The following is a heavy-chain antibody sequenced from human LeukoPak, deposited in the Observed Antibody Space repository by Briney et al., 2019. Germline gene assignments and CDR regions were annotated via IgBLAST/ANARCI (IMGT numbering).Heavy chain of an antibody. J-gene: IGHJ6*02. CDR3: ARDRRYSSSWYVRLYYYYYGMDV. CDR2: ISAYNGNT. V-gene: IGHV1-18*01. D-gene: IGHD6-13*01. Sequence: ASVKDSCKASGYTFTSYGISWVRQAPGQGLEWMGWISAYNGNTNYAQKLQGRVTMTTDTSTSTAYMELRSLRSDDSAVYYCARDRRYSSSWYVRLYYYYYGMDVWGQGTTVTVSS. CDR1: GYTFTSYG.